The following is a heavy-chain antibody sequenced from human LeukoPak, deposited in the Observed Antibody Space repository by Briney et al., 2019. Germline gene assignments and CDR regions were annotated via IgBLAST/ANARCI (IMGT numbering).Heavy chain of an antibody. J-gene: IGHJ6*04. CDR1: GGSVSSGSYY. CDR2: IYYSGST. Sequence: SETLSLTCTVSGGSVSSGSYYWSWIRQPPGKGLEWIGNIYYSGSTNYNPSLKSRVTISVDTSKNQFSLKLSSVTAADTAVYYCARERYCSSTSCPLDYYYGMDVWGKGTTVTVSS. D-gene: IGHD2-2*01. V-gene: IGHV4-61*01. CDR3: ARERYCSSTSCPLDYYYGMDV.